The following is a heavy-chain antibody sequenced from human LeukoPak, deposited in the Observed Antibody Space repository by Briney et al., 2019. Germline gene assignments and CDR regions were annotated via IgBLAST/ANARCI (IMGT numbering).Heavy chain of an antibody. CDR3: ARGLYCSSSNSCYDYGMDV. CDR1: GYTFTGYY. CDR2: IIPILGTA. J-gene: IGHJ6*02. D-gene: IGHD2-2*01. V-gene: IGHV1-69*13. Sequence: ASVKVSCKASGYTFTGYYMHWVRQAPGQGLEWMGGIIPILGTAKYAQKLQGRVTITADESTSTAYMELSSLRSEDTAVYYCARGLYCSSSNSCYDYGMDVWGQGTTVTVSS.